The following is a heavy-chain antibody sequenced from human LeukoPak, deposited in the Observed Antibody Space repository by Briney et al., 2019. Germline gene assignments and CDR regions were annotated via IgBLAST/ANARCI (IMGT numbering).Heavy chain of an antibody. J-gene: IGHJ6*02. CDR2: INHSGST. CDR1: GGSFSGYY. Sequence: SETLPLTCAVYGGSFSGYYWSWIRQPPGKGLEWIGEINHSGSTNYNPSLKSRVTISVDTSKNQFSLKLSSVTAADTAVYYCARPYSGYDPYYYYYYGMDVWGQGTTVTVSS. CDR3: ARPYSGYDPYYYYYYGMDV. V-gene: IGHV4-34*01. D-gene: IGHD5-12*01.